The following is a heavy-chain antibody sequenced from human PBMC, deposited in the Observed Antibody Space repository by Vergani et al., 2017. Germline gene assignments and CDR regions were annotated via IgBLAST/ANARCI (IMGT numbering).Heavy chain of an antibody. J-gene: IGHJ1*01. D-gene: IGHD2-2*01. Sequence: QVQLQESGPGLVKPSETLSLTCTVSGSSISSYYWSWIRQPAGKGLEWIGRIYTSGSTNYNPSLKSRVTMSVDTSKNQFSLKLSSVTAADTAVYYCARVSFGSCSSTSCSEYFQHWGQGTLVTVSS. CDR2: IYTSGST. V-gene: IGHV4-4*07. CDR1: GSSISSYY. CDR3: ARVSFGSCSSTSCSEYFQH.